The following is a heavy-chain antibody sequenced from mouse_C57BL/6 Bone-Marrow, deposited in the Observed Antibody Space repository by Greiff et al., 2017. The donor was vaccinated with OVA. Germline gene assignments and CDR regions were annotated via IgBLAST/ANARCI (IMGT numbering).Heavy chain of an antibody. CDR3: TTEFITTVVAEGFDY. CDR2: IDPENGDT. D-gene: IGHD1-1*01. CDR1: GFNIKDDY. V-gene: IGHV14-4*01. J-gene: IGHJ2*01. Sequence: EVQLQQSGAELVRPGASVKLSCTASGFNIKDDYMHWVKQRPEQGLEWIGWIDPENGDTEYASKFQGKATIPADTSSNTAYLQLSSLTSEDTSVYYCTTEFITTVVAEGFDYWGQGTTLTVSS.